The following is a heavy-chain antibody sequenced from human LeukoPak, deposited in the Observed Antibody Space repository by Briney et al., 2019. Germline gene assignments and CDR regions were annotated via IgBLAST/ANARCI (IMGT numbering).Heavy chain of an antibody. J-gene: IGHJ4*02. Sequence: SETLSLTCSVSGGSISTYYWSWIRQPLEKGLEWIGYIYYTGSTNYNPSLKSRVTISVDTSKNQFSLKLSSVTAADTAIYYCARDGRAGSLFAYWGQGTLVTVSS. D-gene: IGHD6-19*01. CDR3: ARDGRAGSLFAY. CDR2: IYYTGST. CDR1: GGSISTYY. V-gene: IGHV4-59*01.